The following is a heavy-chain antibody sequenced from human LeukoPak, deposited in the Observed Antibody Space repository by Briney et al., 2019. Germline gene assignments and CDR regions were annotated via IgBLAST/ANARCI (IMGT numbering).Heavy chain of an antibody. D-gene: IGHD2-2*02. CDR1: GGSISSGGYY. J-gene: IGHJ4*02. Sequence: SETLSLTCTVSGGSISSGGYYWSWIRQHPGKGLEWIGYIYYSGSTYYNPSLKSRVTISVDTSKNQFSLKPSSVTAADTAVYYCARSKSQYCSSTSCYIEYYFDYWGQGTLVTVSS. V-gene: IGHV4-31*03. CDR3: ARSKSQYCSSTSCYIEYYFDY. CDR2: IYYSGST.